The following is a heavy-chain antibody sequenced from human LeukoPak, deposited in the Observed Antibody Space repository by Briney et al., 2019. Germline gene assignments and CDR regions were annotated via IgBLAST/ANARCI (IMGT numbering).Heavy chain of an antibody. D-gene: IGHD3-10*01. CDR2: IYYSGST. Sequence: SETLSLTCTVSGGSISSSSHYWGWIRQPPGKGLEWIGSIYYSGSTYYNPSLKSRGTISVDTSKNQFSLKLSSVTAADTAAYYCARENRDMVRGVILAYYFDYWGQGTLVTVSS. V-gene: IGHV4-39*02. CDR1: GGSISSSSHY. J-gene: IGHJ4*02. CDR3: ARENRDMVRGVILAYYFDY.